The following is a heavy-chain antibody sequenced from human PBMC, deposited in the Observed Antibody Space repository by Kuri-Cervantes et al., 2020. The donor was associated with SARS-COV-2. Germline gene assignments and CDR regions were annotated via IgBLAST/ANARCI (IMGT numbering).Heavy chain of an antibody. J-gene: IGHJ4*02. D-gene: IGHD6-6*01. CDR3: AREVSSEQLVAFDY. V-gene: IGHV4-38-2*02. Sequence: SETLSLTCTVSGYSISSGFYWSWIRQPPGKGLEWIGEINHSGSTNYNPSLKSRVTISVDTSKNQFSPKLSSVTAADTAVYYCAREVSSEQLVAFDYWGQGTLVTVSS. CDR2: INHSGST. CDR1: GYSISSGFY.